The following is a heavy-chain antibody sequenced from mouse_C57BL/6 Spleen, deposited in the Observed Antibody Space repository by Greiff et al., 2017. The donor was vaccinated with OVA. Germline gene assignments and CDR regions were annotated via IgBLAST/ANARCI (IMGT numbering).Heavy chain of an antibody. CDR1: GYTFTSYW. V-gene: IGHV1-55*01. CDR3: ARSDDYEGAWFAY. D-gene: IGHD2-4*01. J-gene: IGHJ3*01. Sequence: VQLQQPGAELVKPGASVKMSCKASGYTFTSYWITWVKQRPGQGLEWIGDIYPGSGSTNYNEKFKSKATLTVDTSSSTAYMQLSSLTSEDSAVYYCARSDDYEGAWFAYWGQGTLVTVSA. CDR2: IYPGSGST.